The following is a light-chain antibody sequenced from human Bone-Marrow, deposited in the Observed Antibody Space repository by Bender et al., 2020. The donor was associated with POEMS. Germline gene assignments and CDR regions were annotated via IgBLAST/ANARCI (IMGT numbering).Light chain of an antibody. CDR1: STNVESYNV. CDR2: EGS. J-gene: IGLJ3*02. CDR3: TSYGGSDNWV. Sequence: QSALTQPASVSGSPGQSLTISCTGTSTNVESYNVVSWYQQHPGKAPKLIIYEGSKRPSGVPDRFSGSKSGNTASLTVSGLQAEDEADYYCTSYGGSDNWVFGGGTKLTVL. V-gene: IGLV2-8*01.